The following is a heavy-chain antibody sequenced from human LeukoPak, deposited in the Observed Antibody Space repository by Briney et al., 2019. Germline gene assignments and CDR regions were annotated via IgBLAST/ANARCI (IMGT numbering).Heavy chain of an antibody. D-gene: IGHD6-6*01. CDR3: ADSIAARGYNWFDP. V-gene: IGHV1-69*13. J-gene: IGHJ5*02. CDR1: GGTFSSYA. Sequence: GASVKVSCKASGGTFSSYAISWVRQAPGQGLEWMGGIIPIFAPATSAPTFQATVTITAAQSTSTAYMELSSLRSEDTAVYYCADSIAARGYNWFDPWGQGTLVTVSS. CDR2: IIPIFAPA.